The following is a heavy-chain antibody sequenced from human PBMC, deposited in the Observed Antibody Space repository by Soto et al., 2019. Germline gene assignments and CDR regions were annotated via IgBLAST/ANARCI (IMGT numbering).Heavy chain of an antibody. D-gene: IGHD3-10*01. CDR1: GFTFSSYA. J-gene: IGHJ6*02. CDR3: ARDHSYGSGSYYTPSYYYYGMDV. Sequence: QVQLVESGGGVVQPGRSLRLSCAASGFTFSSYAMHWVRQAPGKGLEWVAVISYDGSNKYYADSVKGRFTISRDNSKNTLYLQMNSLRAEDTAVYYCARDHSYGSGSYYTPSYYYYGMDVCGQGTTVTVSS. CDR2: ISYDGSNK. V-gene: IGHV3-30-3*01.